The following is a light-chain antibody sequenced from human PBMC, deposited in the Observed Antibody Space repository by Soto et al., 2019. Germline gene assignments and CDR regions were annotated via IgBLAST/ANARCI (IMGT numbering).Light chain of an antibody. CDR2: PAS. J-gene: IGKJ1*01. CDR3: QQGYNFPRA. V-gene: IGKV1-12*01. CDR1: QPISSW. Sequence: IQMTQSPSTLSGSVGDRVTITCRASQPISSWLAWYQQVPGQAPYLLIYPASTLQSGVPSRFSGSGSGTDFTLTINSLQPEDFATYYCQQGYNFPRAFGQGTKVDIK.